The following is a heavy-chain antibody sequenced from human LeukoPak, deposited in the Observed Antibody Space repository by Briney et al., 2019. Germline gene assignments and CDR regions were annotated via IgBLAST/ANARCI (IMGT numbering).Heavy chain of an antibody. CDR3: AKPADTGYDNLWASYRYGFAD. D-gene: IGHD3-16*02. Sequence: PGGSLRLSCAASGFTFSSFAMSWVRQAPGKGLEWVSALNGAGGSTYYADSVGGRFSISRDNFKNTLHLQMNLLRVEDTAVYYCAKPADTGYDNLWASYRYGFADWGQGTLVTVSS. CDR1: GFTFSSFA. CDR2: LNGAGGST. V-gene: IGHV3-23*01. J-gene: IGHJ4*02.